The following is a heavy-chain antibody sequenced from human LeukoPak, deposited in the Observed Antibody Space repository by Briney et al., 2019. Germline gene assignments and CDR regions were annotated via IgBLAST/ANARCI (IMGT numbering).Heavy chain of an antibody. V-gene: IGHV1-8*01. D-gene: IGHD3-16*02. CDR3: ATVQSRTYYDYVWGSYRYRYFDY. J-gene: IGHJ4*02. CDR2: MNPNSGNT. CDR1: GYTFTSYD. Sequence: ASVKVSCKASGYTFTSYDINWVRQATGQGLEWMGWMNPNSGNTGYAQKFQGRVTMTEDTSTDTAYMEPSSLRSEDTAVYYCATVQSRTYYDYVWGSYRYRYFDYWGQGTLVTVSS.